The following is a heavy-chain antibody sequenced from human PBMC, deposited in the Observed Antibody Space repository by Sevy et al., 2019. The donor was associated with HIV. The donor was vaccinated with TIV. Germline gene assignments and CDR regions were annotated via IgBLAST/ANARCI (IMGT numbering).Heavy chain of an antibody. CDR2: ISAYNGNT. J-gene: IGHJ6*02. D-gene: IGHD3-10*01. V-gene: IGHV1-18*01. CDR1: GYTFTSYG. Sequence: ASVKVSCKASGYTFTSYGISWVRQAPGQGLEWMGWISAYNGNTNYAQKLQGRVTMTTDTSTSTAYMELRSQRSDDTAVYYCARVGETYYYGSGSYSDYYYYGMDVWGQGTTVTVSS. CDR3: ARVGETYYYGSGSYSDYYYYGMDV.